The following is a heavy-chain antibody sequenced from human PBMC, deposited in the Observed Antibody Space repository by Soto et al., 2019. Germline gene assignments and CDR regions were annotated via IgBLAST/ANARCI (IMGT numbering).Heavy chain of an antibody. D-gene: IGHD2-8*01. CDR2: IIPVLDTV. V-gene: IGHV1-69*01. CDR3: ALDTGLMVYAFEY. CDR1: GGTFSRYA. J-gene: IGHJ4*02. Sequence: QVQLVQSGAEVKKPGSSVKVSCKASGGTFSRYAVSWVRQAPGQGLEWMGGIIPVLDTVKYAQKFQGRVTITADESTSTAYMELSSLRSEDTAVYYCALDTGLMVYAFEYWGQGTLVTVSS.